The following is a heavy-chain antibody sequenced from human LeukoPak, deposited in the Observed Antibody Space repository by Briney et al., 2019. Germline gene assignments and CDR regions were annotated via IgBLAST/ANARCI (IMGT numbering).Heavy chain of an antibody. Sequence: GGSLRLSCAASGFTFSSYEMNWVRQAPGKGLEWVSYISSSGSTIYYADSVKGRFTISGDNAKNSLYLQMNSLRAEDTAVYYCARDRGQWLGEFDYWGQGTLVTVSS. CDR2: ISSSGSTI. D-gene: IGHD6-19*01. V-gene: IGHV3-48*03. CDR1: GFTFSSYE. J-gene: IGHJ4*02. CDR3: ARDRGQWLGEFDY.